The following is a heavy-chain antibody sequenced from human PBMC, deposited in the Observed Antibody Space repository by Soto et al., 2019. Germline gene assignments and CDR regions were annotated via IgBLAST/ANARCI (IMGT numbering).Heavy chain of an antibody. V-gene: IGHV3-30*18. Sequence: GGSLRLSCAASGFTFSSYGMHWVRQAPGKGLEWVAVISYDGSNKYYADSVKGRFTISRDNSKNTLYLQMNSLRAEDTAVYYCAKGPLWGYCSGGSCYNHYYYGMDVWGQGTTVTVSS. CDR1: GFTFSSYG. CDR2: ISYDGSNK. J-gene: IGHJ6*02. CDR3: AKGPLWGYCSGGSCYNHYYYGMDV. D-gene: IGHD2-15*01.